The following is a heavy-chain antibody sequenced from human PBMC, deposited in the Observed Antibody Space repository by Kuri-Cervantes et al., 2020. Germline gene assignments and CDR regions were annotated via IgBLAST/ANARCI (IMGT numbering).Heavy chain of an antibody. Sequence: ASVKVSCKASGYTFTSYGISWVRQAPGQGLEWMGWISAYNGNTNYAQKLQGRVTMTTDTSTSTAYMELSSLRSEDTAVYYCASGRLTNWGSGVYGMDVWGQGTTVTVSS. D-gene: IGHD7-27*01. V-gene: IGHV1-18*01. CDR1: GYTFTSYG. CDR3: ASGRLTNWGSGVYGMDV. J-gene: IGHJ6*02. CDR2: ISAYNGNT.